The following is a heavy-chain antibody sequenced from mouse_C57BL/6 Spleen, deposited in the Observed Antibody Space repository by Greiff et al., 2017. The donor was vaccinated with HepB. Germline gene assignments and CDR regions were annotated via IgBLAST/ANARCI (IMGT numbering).Heavy chain of an antibody. D-gene: IGHD2-1*01. CDR3: ARYGNYYFDY. CDR2: ISDGGSYT. J-gene: IGHJ2*01. Sequence: DVKLVESGGGLVKPGGSLKLSCAASGFTFSSYAMSWVRQTPEKRLEWVATISDGGSYTYYPDNVKGRFTISRDNAKNNLYLQMSHLKSEDTAMYYCARYGNYYFDYWGQGTTLTVSS. V-gene: IGHV5-4*03. CDR1: GFTFSSYA.